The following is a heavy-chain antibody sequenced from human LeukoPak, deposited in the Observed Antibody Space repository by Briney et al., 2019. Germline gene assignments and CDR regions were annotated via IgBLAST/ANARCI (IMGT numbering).Heavy chain of an antibody. D-gene: IGHD6-19*01. J-gene: IGHJ4*02. CDR2: IIPIFGTA. CDR3: ARGESIAVAGTGSPFTFDY. Sequence: GASVKVSCKASGGTFSCYAISWVRQAPGQGLEWMGGIIPIFGTANYAQKFQGRVTFTTDESTSTAYMELSSLRSEDTAVYYCARGESIAVAGTGSPFTFDYWGQGTLVTVSS. V-gene: IGHV1-69*05. CDR1: GGTFSCYA.